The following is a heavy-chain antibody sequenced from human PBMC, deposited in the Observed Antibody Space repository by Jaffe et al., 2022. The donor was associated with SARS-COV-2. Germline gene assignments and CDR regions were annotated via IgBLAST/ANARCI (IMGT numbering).Heavy chain of an antibody. D-gene: IGHD2-15*01. CDR1: GFTFSSYS. J-gene: IGHJ4*02. Sequence: EVQLVESGGGLVKPGGSLRLSCAASGFTFSSYSMNWVRQAPGKGLEWVSSISSSSSYIYYADSVKGRFTISRDNAKNSLYLQMNSLRAEDTAVYYCARDIPCSGGSCYEQYFDYWGQGTLVTVSS. CDR3: ARDIPCSGGSCYEQYFDY. CDR2: ISSSSSYI. V-gene: IGHV3-21*01.